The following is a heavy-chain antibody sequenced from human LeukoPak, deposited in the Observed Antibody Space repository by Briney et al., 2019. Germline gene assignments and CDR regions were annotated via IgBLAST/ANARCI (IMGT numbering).Heavy chain of an antibody. CDR2: IFPSGGEI. J-gene: IGHJ4*02. Sequence: GGSLRLSCAASGFTFSTFAMIWVRQPPGKGLEWVSSIFPSGGEIHYADSVKGRFTISTDNAKNSLYLQMNSLRAEDTAVYYCARTVRGVDYWGQETLVTVSS. CDR1: GFTFSTFA. V-gene: IGHV3-21*04. CDR3: ARTVRGVDY. D-gene: IGHD3-10*01.